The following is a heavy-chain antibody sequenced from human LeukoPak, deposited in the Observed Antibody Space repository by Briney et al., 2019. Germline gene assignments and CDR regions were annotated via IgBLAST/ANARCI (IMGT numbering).Heavy chain of an antibody. J-gene: IGHJ5*02. D-gene: IGHD3-10*01. Sequence: SETLSLTCSVSGGSISGTSYCWGWIRQPPGKGPEWIGEINHSGSTNYNPSLKSRVTISVDTSKNQFSLKLSSVTAADTAVYYCARELYYYGSGSDIGWFDPWGQGTLVTVSS. V-gene: IGHV4-34*01. CDR3: ARELYYYGSGSDIGWFDP. CDR2: INHSGST. CDR1: GGSISGTSYC.